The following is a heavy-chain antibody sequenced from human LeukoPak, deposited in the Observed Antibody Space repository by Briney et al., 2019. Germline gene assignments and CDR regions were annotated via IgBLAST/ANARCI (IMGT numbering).Heavy chain of an antibody. V-gene: IGHV4-61*01. CDR2: IYYSGST. Sequence: SETLSLTCTVSGASVNSGSYYLSWIRQSPGKGLEWIGYIYYSGSTNYSPSFKSRVTVSLDTSKKQFSLKLTSVTAADTAVYYCARSSLDYYASSGYSFTLDYWGQGTLVTVSS. J-gene: IGHJ4*02. CDR3: ARSSLDYYASSGYSFTLDY. CDR1: GASVNSGSYY. D-gene: IGHD3-22*01.